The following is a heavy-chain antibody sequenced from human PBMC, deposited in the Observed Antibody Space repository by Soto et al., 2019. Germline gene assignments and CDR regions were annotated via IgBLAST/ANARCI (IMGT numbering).Heavy chain of an antibody. CDR3: ARGREYYDILTGQLDY. D-gene: IGHD3-9*01. J-gene: IGHJ4*02. CDR1: GGSISSSSYY. Sequence: SETLSLTCTVSGGSISSSSYYWGWIRQPPGKGLEWIGSIYYSGSTYYNPSLKSRVTISVDTSKNQFSLKLSSVTAADTAVYYCARGREYYDILTGQLDYWGQGTLVTVSS. CDR2: IYYSGST. V-gene: IGHV4-39*01.